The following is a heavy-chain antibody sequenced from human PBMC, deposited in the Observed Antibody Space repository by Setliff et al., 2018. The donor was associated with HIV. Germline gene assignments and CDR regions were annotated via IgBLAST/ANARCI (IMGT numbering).Heavy chain of an antibody. J-gene: IGHJ4*02. V-gene: IGHV3-74*01. D-gene: IGHD1-26*01. CDR3: VRDPIEGYPDYFDY. CDR2: INVDGSSI. CDR1: GFTFTDYW. Sequence: GGSLRLSCAASGFTFTDYWMHWVRQVPGQGLVWVSRINVDGSSISYADSVKGRFTTSRDNAKNTLFLQMNSLRPEDTATYYCVRDPIEGYPDYFDYWGQGTQVTVSS.